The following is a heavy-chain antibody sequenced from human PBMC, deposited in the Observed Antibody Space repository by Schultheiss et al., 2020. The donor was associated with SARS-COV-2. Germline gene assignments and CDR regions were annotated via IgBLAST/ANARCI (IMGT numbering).Heavy chain of an antibody. CDR3: AQSYSFGAPAFDY. CDR2: IHWDDDE. Sequence: SGPTLVQPTQTLTLTCTFSGFSLSTSGVGVGWIRQPPGKALEWLALIHWDDDERYSPSLKSRLTITKDASRNQVFLTMTNMDHVDTGTYYCAQSYSFGAPAFDYWGQGARVTVSS. CDR1: GFSLSTSGVG. J-gene: IGHJ4*02. D-gene: IGHD5-18*01. V-gene: IGHV2-5*02.